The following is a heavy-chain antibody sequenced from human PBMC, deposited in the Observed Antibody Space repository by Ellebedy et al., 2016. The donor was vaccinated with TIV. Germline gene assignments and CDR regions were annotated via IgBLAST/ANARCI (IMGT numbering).Heavy chain of an antibody. CDR2: VYYSGKT. Sequence: MLSETLSLTCTVSGASINSYWNWIRQPPGRGLEYIGYVYYSGKTNYSPSLKDRVTISLDTSKSQFSLNLNSVTAADTAVYYCARKSLSNWSFDLWGRGTLVTVSS. CDR1: GASINSY. CDR3: ARKSLSNWSFDL. J-gene: IGHJ2*01. V-gene: IGHV4-59*01.